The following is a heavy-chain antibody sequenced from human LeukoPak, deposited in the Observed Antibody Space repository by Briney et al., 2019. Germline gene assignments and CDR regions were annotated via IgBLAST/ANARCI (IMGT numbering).Heavy chain of an antibody. CDR3: ARDTAHYYDSSGYPHTFDI. D-gene: IGHD3-22*01. V-gene: IGHV4-59*01. J-gene: IGHJ3*02. Sequence: SETLSLTCTVSGGSTSNYYWSWIRQPPGKGLEWIGYVFYTGSTNYNPSLKSRVTITVDTSKNQFSLKLSSVTAADTAVYYCARDTAHYYDSSGYPHTFDIWGQGTMVTVSS. CDR1: GGSTSNYY. CDR2: VFYTGST.